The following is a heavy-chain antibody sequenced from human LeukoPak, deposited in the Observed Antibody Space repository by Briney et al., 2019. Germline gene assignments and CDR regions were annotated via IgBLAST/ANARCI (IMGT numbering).Heavy chain of an antibody. CDR1: GGSSSGYS. J-gene: IGHJ4*02. CDR2: INHSGST. V-gene: IGHV4-34*01. Sequence: SETLSLTCVVYGGSSSGYSWSWIRQPPGKGLEWIGEINHSGSTNYNPSLKSRVTISVDTSKNQFSLKLSSVTAADTAVYYCARGGWRNFDYWGQGTLVTVSS. D-gene: IGHD2-15*01. CDR3: ARGGWRNFDY.